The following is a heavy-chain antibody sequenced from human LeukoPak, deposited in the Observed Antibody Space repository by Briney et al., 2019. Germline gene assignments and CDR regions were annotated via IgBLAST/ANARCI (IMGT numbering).Heavy chain of an antibody. J-gene: IGHJ4*02. Sequence: GGSLRLSCAASGFTFSSYAVNWVRQAPRKGLEWVSTISGTGGNSYYADSVKGRFTISRDNSKNTLYLRMNSLRAEDTAVYYCAKVISTSGFDSWGQGTLVTVSS. CDR3: AKVISTSGFDS. V-gene: IGHV3-23*01. CDR1: GFTFSSYA. D-gene: IGHD3-22*01. CDR2: ISGTGGNS.